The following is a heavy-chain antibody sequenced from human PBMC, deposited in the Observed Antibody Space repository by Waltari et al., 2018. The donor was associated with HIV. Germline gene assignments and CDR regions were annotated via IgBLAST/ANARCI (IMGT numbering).Heavy chain of an antibody. D-gene: IGHD2-15*01. V-gene: IGHV3-30*01. CDR2: ISYDGSNK. Sequence: QVHLVESGAGVVQPGRSLRLSCADSGFTFSRYDTHRVRQAPGKGLEWVALISYDGSNKYYADSVKGRFTISRDNSKNTLYLQMNSLRAEDTSVYYCARDTGYCSFGSCSYNWLDPWGQGTLVSVSS. J-gene: IGHJ5*02. CDR3: ARDTGYCSFGSCSYNWLDP. CDR1: GFTFSRYD.